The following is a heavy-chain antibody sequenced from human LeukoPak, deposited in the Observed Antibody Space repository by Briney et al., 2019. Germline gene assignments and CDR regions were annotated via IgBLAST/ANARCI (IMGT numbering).Heavy chain of an antibody. D-gene: IGHD6-19*01. J-gene: IGHJ6*02. CDR1: GFTFDDYA. V-gene: IGHV3-9*01. Sequence: GGSLRLSCAASGFTFDDYAMHWVRQAPGKGLEWVSGISWNSGSIGYADSVKGRFTISRDNAKNSLYLQMNSLRAEDTAVYYCAKAGGIAVAGTAAYYYGMDVWGQGTTVTVSS. CDR3: AKAGGIAVAGTAAYYYGMDV. CDR2: ISWNSGSI.